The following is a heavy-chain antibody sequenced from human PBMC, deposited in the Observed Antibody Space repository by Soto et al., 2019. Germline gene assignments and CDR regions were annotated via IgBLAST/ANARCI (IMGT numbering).Heavy chain of an antibody. Sequence: QAQLVESGGGVVQPGRSLRLSCAASGFTFSYFAMHWVRQAPGKGLEWVAIISYDGSKIYYGDSVKGRYTISRDNSKNTVYLQINSLRSEDSAVYYCARDVAGKNWFDPWGQGTQVTVSS. CDR3: ARDVAGKNWFDP. CDR1: GFTFSYFA. D-gene: IGHD6-19*01. J-gene: IGHJ5*02. V-gene: IGHV3-30-3*01. CDR2: ISYDGSKI.